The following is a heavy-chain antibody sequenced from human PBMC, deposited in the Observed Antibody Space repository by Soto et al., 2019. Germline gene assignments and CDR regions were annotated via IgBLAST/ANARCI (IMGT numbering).Heavy chain of an antibody. CDR1: GFTFSSYA. V-gene: IGHV3-23*01. CDR3: ASPHGSGSYYTYYYYYYMDV. CDR2: ISGSGGST. Sequence: GGSLRLSCAASGFTFSSYAMSWVRQAPGKGLEWVSAISGSGGSTYYADSVKGRFTISRDNSKNTLYLQMNSPRAEDTAVYYCASPHGSGSYYTYYYYYYMDVWGKGTTVTVSS. D-gene: IGHD3-10*01. J-gene: IGHJ6*03.